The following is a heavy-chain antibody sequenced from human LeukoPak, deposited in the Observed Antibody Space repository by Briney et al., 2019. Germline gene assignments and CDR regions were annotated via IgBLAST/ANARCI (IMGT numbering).Heavy chain of an antibody. CDR2: IRYDGSNK. CDR3: AKVGLRSYESFDY. J-gene: IGHJ4*02. CDR1: GFSFNYYG. D-gene: IGHD1-26*01. Sequence: GGSLRLSCAASGFSFNYYGMHWVRQAPGKGLEWVSFIRYDGSNKYYADSVKGRFTISRDNSKNTLYLQMNSLRAEDTAVYYCAKVGLRSYESFDYWGQGTLVTVSS. V-gene: IGHV3-30*02.